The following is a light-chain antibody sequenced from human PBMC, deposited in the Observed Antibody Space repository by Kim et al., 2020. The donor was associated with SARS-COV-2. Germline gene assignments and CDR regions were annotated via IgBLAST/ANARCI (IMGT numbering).Light chain of an antibody. Sequence: SYELTQPLSVSVALGQTARITCGGNNIGSKNVHWYQQKPGQAPVLVIYRDSNRPSGIPERFSGSNSGNTATLTISRAQAGDEADYYCNSRDSNDNVVFGGGTQLTVL. J-gene: IGLJ2*01. CDR2: RDS. CDR3: NSRDSNDNVV. V-gene: IGLV3-9*01. CDR1: NIGSKN.